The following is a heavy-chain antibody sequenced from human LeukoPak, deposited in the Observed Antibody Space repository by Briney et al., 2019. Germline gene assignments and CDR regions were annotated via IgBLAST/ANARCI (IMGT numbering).Heavy chain of an antibody. J-gene: IGHJ6*03. CDR1: VGSISSGGYY. V-gene: IGHV4-31*03. Sequence: SETLSLTCTVSVGSISSGGYYWRWIRQHPGKGLEWIGYIYYSGSTYYNPSLKSRVTISVDTSKNQFSLKLSSVTAADTAVYYCARDYGGNGGMDVWGKGTTVTVSS. D-gene: IGHD4-23*01. CDR3: ARDYGGNGGMDV. CDR2: IYYSGST.